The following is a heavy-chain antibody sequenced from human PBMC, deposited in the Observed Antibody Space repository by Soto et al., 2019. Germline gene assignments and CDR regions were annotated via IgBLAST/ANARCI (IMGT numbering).Heavy chain of an antibody. CDR1: GYTFTSYA. Sequence: ASVKVSCKASGYTFTSYAISWVRQAPGQGLEWMGWISAYNGNTNYAQKIQGRVTMTTDTSTSTAYMELRSLRSDDTAVYYCARDPESRVRGVIYWFDPWGHGTLVTVSS. CDR2: ISAYNGNT. D-gene: IGHD3-10*01. CDR3: ARDPESRVRGVIYWFDP. V-gene: IGHV1-18*04. J-gene: IGHJ5*02.